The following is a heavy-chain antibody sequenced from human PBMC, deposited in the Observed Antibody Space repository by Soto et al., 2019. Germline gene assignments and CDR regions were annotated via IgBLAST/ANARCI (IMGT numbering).Heavy chain of an antibody. CDR2: INAGNGNT. D-gene: IGHD2-15*01. CDR3: ARGPGGPDGPGDY. V-gene: IGHV1-3*01. J-gene: IGHJ4*02. CDR1: VYSFTSYG. Sequence: QVQLGQSGAEVKKPGASVKVSCKASVYSFTSYGMHWVREAPGQRIEWMGWINAGNGNTKYSQKFKGRVTITRDTSASTAYMELSSLRSEDTAVYYCARGPGGPDGPGDYWGQGTLVTVSS.